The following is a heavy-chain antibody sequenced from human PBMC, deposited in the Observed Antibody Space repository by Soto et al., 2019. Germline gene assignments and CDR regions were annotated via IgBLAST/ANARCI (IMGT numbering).Heavy chain of an antibody. CDR3: AVTVTGSRSPLAH. CDR1: GGTFSSNA. D-gene: IGHD3-9*01. CDR2: IIPIYASP. Sequence: QLQLVQSGAEVKKPGSSVKVSCKASGGTFSSNAISWVRQAPGQGLEWMGGIIPIYASPNYAQNFQGRVTVTAVKAPSTAYLELSRLKFAASAIYYCAVTVTGSRSPLAHWGRGTLVIVSS. J-gene: IGHJ4*02. V-gene: IGHV1-69*06.